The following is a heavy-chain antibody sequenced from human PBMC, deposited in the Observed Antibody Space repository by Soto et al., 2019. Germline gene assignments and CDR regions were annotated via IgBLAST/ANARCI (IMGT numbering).Heavy chain of an antibody. V-gene: IGHV4-34*01. D-gene: IGHD1-26*01. J-gene: IGHJ4*02. Sequence: PSETLSLTCAVYGGSFSGYYWSWIRQPPGKGLEWIGEINHSGSTNYNPSLKSRVTISVDTSKNQFSLKLSSVTAADTAVYYCAIWSYLGYFDYWGQGTLVTVSS. CDR3: AIWSYLGYFDY. CDR1: GGSFSGYY. CDR2: INHSGST.